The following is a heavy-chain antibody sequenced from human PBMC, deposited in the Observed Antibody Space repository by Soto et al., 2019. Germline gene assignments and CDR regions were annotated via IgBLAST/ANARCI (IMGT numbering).Heavy chain of an antibody. CDR1: GYTFFTYD. CDR3: ARHHGPTTSENWFAP. V-gene: IGHV1-18*01. Sequence: ASVKVSCKASGYTFFTYDISWVRQAPGQGLEWMGWISTYSGDTKYAQKFQGRVTMTTDTSTTTAYLELRSLRSDDTAVYYCARHHGPTTSENWFAPWGQGTLVPVSS. CDR2: ISTYSGDT. D-gene: IGHD5-12*01. J-gene: IGHJ5*02.